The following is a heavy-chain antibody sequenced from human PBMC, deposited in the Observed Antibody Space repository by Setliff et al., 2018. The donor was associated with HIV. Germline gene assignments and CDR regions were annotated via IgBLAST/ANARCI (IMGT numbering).Heavy chain of an antibody. CDR1: GASISSYY. J-gene: IGHJ4*02. V-gene: IGHV4-59*08. CDR2: IYYSGST. D-gene: IGHD3-3*01. CDR3: MRGRSITIFGVAYFDF. Sequence: SETLSLTCTVSGASISSYYWSWIRQPPGKGLEWIGYIYYSGSTNYNPSLKSRVIISVDMSNNQFSLKVTSVTAADTAVYYCMRGRSITIFGVAYFDFWGQGTQVTVSS.